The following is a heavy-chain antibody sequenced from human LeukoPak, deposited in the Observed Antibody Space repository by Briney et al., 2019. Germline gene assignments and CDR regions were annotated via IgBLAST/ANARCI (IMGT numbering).Heavy chain of an antibody. Sequence: GGSLRLSCAASGFTFSSYSMNWVRQAPGKGLEWVSSISSSSSYIYYADSVKGRFTISRDNSKNTLYLQMNSLRAEDTAVYYCSVSGFGEFPRAFDIWGQGTMVTVSS. V-gene: IGHV3-21*01. CDR1: GFTFSSYS. CDR2: ISSSSSYI. D-gene: IGHD3-10*01. J-gene: IGHJ3*02. CDR3: SVSGFGEFPRAFDI.